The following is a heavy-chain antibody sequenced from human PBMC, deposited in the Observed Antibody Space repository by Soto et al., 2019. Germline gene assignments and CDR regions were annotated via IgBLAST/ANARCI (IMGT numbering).Heavy chain of an antibody. Sequence: ASVKVSCKASGYTFTSYGISWVRQATGQGLEWMGIINPSGGSTNYAQKFQGRVTMTRDTSTSTVYMELSSLRSEDTAVYYCARDGVEYSGYDWAAFDIWGQGTMVTVSS. CDR3: ARDGVEYSGYDWAAFDI. CDR2: INPSGGST. D-gene: IGHD5-12*01. CDR1: GYTFTSYG. J-gene: IGHJ3*02. V-gene: IGHV1-46*03.